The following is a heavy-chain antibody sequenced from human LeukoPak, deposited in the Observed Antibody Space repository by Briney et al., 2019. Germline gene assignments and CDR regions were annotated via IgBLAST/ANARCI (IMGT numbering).Heavy chain of an antibody. Sequence: GGSLRLSCAASGFTFSSYGMHWVRQAPGKGLEWVAVISYDGSNKYYADSVKGRYTISRDNSKNTLYLQMNSLRSEDTAVYYCAKDQWLFYWGQGTLVTVSP. V-gene: IGHV3-30*18. CDR2: ISYDGSNK. CDR1: GFTFSSYG. J-gene: IGHJ4*02. CDR3: AKDQWLFY. D-gene: IGHD6-19*01.